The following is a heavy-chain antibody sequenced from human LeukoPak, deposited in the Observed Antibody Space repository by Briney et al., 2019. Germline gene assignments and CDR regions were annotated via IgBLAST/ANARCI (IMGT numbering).Heavy chain of an antibody. Sequence: GGSLRLSCAASGFSFSNHWMHWVRQVPEKGLVWVSRVNPDGSSITYANSVKGRFTSSRDNAKNTLYHQMNSLRVEDTAVYYCARGGSYGDYWGQGILVTVSS. D-gene: IGHD3-16*01. CDR2: VNPDGSSI. J-gene: IGHJ4*02. CDR3: ARGGSYGDY. V-gene: IGHV3-74*03. CDR1: GFSFSNHW.